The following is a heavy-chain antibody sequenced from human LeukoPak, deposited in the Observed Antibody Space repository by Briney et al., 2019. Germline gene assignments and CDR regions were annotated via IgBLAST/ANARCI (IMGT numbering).Heavy chain of an antibody. Sequence: PSETLSLTCAVYGGSFSGYYWSWIRQPPGKGLEWIGEINHSGSTNYNPSLKSRVTISVDTSKNQFPLKLSSVTAADTAVYYCAREWLARGGYYWGQGTLVTVSS. CDR1: GGSFSGYY. CDR3: AREWLARGGYY. J-gene: IGHJ4*02. CDR2: INHSGST. D-gene: IGHD3-22*01. V-gene: IGHV4-34*01.